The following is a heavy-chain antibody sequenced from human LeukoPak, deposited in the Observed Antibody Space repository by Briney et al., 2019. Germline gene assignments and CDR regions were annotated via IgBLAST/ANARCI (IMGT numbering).Heavy chain of an antibody. J-gene: IGHJ5*02. CDR2: IYYSGST. V-gene: IGHV4-59*08. D-gene: IGHD6-13*01. CDR1: GGSISGYY. CDR3: ARLPGGIAAAGTP. Sequence: SETLSLTCTVSGGSISGYYWSWIRQPPGKGLEWIGYIYYSGSTNYNPSLKSRVTISVDTSKNQFSLKLSSVTAADTAVYYCARLPGGIAAAGTPWGQGTLVTVSS.